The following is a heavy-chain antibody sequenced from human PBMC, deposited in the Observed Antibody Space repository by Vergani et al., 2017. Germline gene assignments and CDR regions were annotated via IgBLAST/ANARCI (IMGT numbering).Heavy chain of an antibody. D-gene: IGHD3-10*01. CDR2: IYTSGST. V-gene: IGHV4-61*02. Sequence: QVQLQESGPGLVKPSQTLSLTCTVSGGSISSGSYYWSWIRQPAGKGLEWIGRIYTSGSTNYNPSLKSRVTMSVDTSKNQFSLKLSSVTAADTAVYYCVRDSWRSDLRGVYWFDTWGQGTLVSVSS. J-gene: IGHJ5*02. CDR1: GGSISSGSYY. CDR3: VRDSWRSDLRGVYWFDT.